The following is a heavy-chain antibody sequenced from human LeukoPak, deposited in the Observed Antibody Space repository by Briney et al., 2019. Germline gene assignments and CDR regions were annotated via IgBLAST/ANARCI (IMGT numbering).Heavy chain of an antibody. D-gene: IGHD6-19*01. CDR2: IYSGGST. CDR3: ARARQWLVYWFDP. V-gene: IGHV3-53*01. Sequence: GGSLRLSCAASGFTVSSNYMSWVRQAPGKGLEWVSVIYSGGSTYYADSVKGRFTISRDNSKNTLYLQMNSLRAEDTAVYYCARARQWLVYWFDPWGQGTLVTVSS. J-gene: IGHJ5*02. CDR1: GFTVSSNY.